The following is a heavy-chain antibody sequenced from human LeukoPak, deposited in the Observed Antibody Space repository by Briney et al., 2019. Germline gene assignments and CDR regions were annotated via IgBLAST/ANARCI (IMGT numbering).Heavy chain of an antibody. Sequence: GESLKISCQGSGYNFNVYWIAWVRQMPGKGLEWMGIIYPDDSDVRYSPSFQGQVTISADKSISTAYLQWSGLKAADTAMYFCATAPRSATMGVRAFDVWGQGTQVIVSS. V-gene: IGHV5-51*01. CDR3: ATAPRSATMGVRAFDV. CDR2: IYPDDSDV. J-gene: IGHJ4*02. D-gene: IGHD3-10*01. CDR1: GYNFNVYW.